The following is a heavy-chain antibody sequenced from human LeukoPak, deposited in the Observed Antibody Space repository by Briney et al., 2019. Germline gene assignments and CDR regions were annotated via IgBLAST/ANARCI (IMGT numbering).Heavy chain of an antibody. CDR3: ARLGMIRGVPADY. J-gene: IGHJ4*02. CDR1: GFTFSSNY. V-gene: IGHV3-53*01. D-gene: IGHD3-10*01. Sequence: GGSLRLSCAASGFTFSSNYMSWVRQAPGKGLEWVSVIYSGGSTYYADSVKGRFSISRDHAKNSLYLQMNNLRAEDTAVYYCARLGMIRGVPADYWGQGTLVTVSS. CDR2: IYSGGST.